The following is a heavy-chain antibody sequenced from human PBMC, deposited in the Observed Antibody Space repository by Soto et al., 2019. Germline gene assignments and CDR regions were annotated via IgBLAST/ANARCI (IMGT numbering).Heavy chain of an antibody. CDR1: GFTFKTFV. CDR3: VRQRGVMTDFAYFDS. J-gene: IGHJ4*02. D-gene: IGHD2-21*02. Sequence: GGSLRLSCAASGFTFKTFVMNWVRQAPGKGLEWVSYISGTTDTINFADSVRGRFTISRDNAKNSMFLQMDSLRDADTAVYYCVRQRGVMTDFAYFDSWGQGTLVTASS. CDR2: ISGTTDTI. V-gene: IGHV3-48*02.